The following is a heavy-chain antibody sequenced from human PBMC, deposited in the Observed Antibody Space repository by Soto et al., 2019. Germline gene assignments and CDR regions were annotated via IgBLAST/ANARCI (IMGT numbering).Heavy chain of an antibody. D-gene: IGHD5-12*01. Sequence: QVQLQESGPGLVKPLGTLSLTCDVSGGSISSTNWWAWVRQASGKGLEWIGEIYQSGATKYNPSLESRITNSGDKSQNQFSLKLTSVTAADTAFYYCASGYSGYDYRVDYWGQGTLVTVSS. CDR1: GGSISSTNW. CDR2: IYQSGAT. V-gene: IGHV4-4*02. J-gene: IGHJ4*02. CDR3: ASGYSGYDYRVDY.